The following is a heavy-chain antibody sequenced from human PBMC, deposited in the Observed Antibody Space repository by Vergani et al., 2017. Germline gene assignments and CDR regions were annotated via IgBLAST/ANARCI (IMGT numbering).Heavy chain of an antibody. J-gene: IGHJ6*03. CDR3: AKDDYDSSGYYYISYYYYYMDV. Sequence: QVQLVESGGGVVQPGRSLRLSCAASGFTFSSYGMHWVRQAPGKGLEWVAVIWYDGSNKYYADSVKGRFTISRDNSKNTLYLQMNSLRAEDTAVYYCAKDDYDSSGYYYISYYYYYMDVWGKGTTVTVSS. D-gene: IGHD3-22*01. CDR1: GFTFSSYG. CDR2: IWYDGSNK. V-gene: IGHV3-33*06.